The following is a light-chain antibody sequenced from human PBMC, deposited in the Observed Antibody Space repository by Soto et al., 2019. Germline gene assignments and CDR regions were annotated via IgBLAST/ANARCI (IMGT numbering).Light chain of an antibody. J-gene: IGKJ1*01. Sequence: EIVLTQSPGTLSLAPLEIATLSFMASQSVSNNYLAWYQQKPGQAPRLLIYGASNRATGIPDRFSGSGSGTDFTLTISRLEPEDFAVYYCQQYGSSGTFGQGTRWIS. V-gene: IGKV3-20*01. CDR3: QQYGSSGT. CDR2: GAS. CDR1: QSVSNNY.